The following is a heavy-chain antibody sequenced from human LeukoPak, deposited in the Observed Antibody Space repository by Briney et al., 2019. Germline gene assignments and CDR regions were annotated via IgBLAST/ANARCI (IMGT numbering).Heavy chain of an antibody. V-gene: IGHV4-59*08. Sequence: SETLSLTCTVSGGSISSYYWSWIRQPPGKGLEWIGYIYYSGSTNYNPSLKSRVTISVDTSKNQFSLQLSSVTAADTAVYYCARHVARIAAAGTVWWFDPWGQGTLVTVSS. CDR1: GGSISSYY. CDR2: IYYSGST. D-gene: IGHD6-13*01. CDR3: ARHVARIAAAGTVWWFDP. J-gene: IGHJ5*02.